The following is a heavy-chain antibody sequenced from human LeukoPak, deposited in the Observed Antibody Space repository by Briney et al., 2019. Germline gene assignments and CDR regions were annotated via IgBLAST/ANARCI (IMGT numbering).Heavy chain of an antibody. V-gene: IGHV3-30-3*01. CDR2: ISYDGTNK. CDR3: AKVATWTYFDS. CDR1: GFTFSSYA. D-gene: IGHD3/OR15-3a*01. J-gene: IGHJ4*02. Sequence: GGSLRLSCAASGFTFSSYAMNWVRQAPGKGLEWVAVISYDGTNKYYADSVKGRFTISRDNSKNTLYLQMNSLRADDTAVYYCAKVATWTYFDSWGQGTLVTVSS.